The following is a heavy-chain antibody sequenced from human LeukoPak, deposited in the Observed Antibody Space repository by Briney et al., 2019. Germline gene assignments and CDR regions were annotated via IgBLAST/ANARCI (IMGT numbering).Heavy chain of an antibody. CDR2: INPNSGGT. V-gene: IGHV1-2*02. D-gene: IGHD3-3*01. J-gene: IGHJ5*02. CDR1: GYTFTGYY. CDR3: ARGGRITIFGVVRGNWFDP. Sequence: GASVKVSCKASGYTFTGYYMHWVRQAPGQGLEWMGWINPNSGGTNYAQKFQGRVTMTRDTSISTAYMELSRLRSDDTAVYYCARGGRITIFGVVRGNWFDPWGQGTLVTVSS.